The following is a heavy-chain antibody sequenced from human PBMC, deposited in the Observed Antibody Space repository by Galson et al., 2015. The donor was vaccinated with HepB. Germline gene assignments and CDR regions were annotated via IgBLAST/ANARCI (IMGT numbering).Heavy chain of an antibody. V-gene: IGHV4-39*07. CDR2: IYYSGST. J-gene: IGHJ4*02. CDR3: ARAPRGGGYRYYFDY. Sequence: ETLSLTCTVSGGSISSSSYYWGWIRQPPGKGLEWIGSIYYSGSTYYNPSLKSRVAISVDTSKNQFSLKLSSVTAADTAVYYCARAPRGGGYRYYFDYWGQGTLVTVSS. CDR1: GGSISSSSYY. D-gene: IGHD5-12*01.